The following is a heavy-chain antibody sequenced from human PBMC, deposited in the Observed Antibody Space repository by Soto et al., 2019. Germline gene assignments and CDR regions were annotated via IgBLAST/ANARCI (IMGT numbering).Heavy chain of an antibody. CDR1: GFTLSGYS. V-gene: IGHV3-21*01. Sequence: EVQLVESGGGLVKPGGSLRLSCAASGFTLSGYSMTWVRQASGKGLEWVSFISSSSNRIFYGDSVKGRFTISRDDAKNSLSLEMNSLRAEDTAVYHCARQKYYYDSSGYLHGMDVWGQGTTVTVSS. D-gene: IGHD3-22*01. CDR2: ISSSSNRI. J-gene: IGHJ6*02. CDR3: ARQKYYYDSSGYLHGMDV.